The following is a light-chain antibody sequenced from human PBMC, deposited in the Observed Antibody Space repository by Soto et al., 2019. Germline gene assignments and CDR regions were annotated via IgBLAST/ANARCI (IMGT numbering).Light chain of an antibody. CDR1: QSVSSSY. Sequence: EIGLKQSPGTLSLKTGERATLSCRASQSVSSSYLAWYQQKPGQAPRLLIYGASTRATGIPARFTGSGSGTEFTLTISSLQFDDSAVYYCQQYNNLWTFGQGTKVDIK. CDR2: GAS. V-gene: IGKV3-15*01. J-gene: IGKJ1*01. CDR3: QQYNNLWT.